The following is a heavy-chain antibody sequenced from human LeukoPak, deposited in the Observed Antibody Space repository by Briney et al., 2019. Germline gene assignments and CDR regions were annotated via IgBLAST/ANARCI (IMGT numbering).Heavy chain of an antibody. CDR1: GGSISSGGYY. CDR3: ARDRSRYSSTWGFDY. CDR2: IYYTGST. V-gene: IGHV4-31*03. Sequence: PSQTLSLTCTVSGGSISSGGYYWSWIRQHPGKGLEWIGYIYYTGSTYYNPSLKSRVTISADTSENQFSLKLSSVTAADTAVYYCARDRSRYSSTWGFDYWGQGTLVTVSS. D-gene: IGHD6-13*01. J-gene: IGHJ4*02.